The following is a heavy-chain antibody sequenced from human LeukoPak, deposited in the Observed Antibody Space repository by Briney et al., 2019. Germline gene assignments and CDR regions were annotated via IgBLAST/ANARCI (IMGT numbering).Heavy chain of an antibody. CDR2: IYTSGST. CDR1: GGSISSGSYY. Sequence: PSETLSLTCTVSGGSISSGSYYWSWIRRPAGKGLEWIGRIYTSGSTNYNPSLKSRVTISVDTSKNQFSLKLSSVTAADTAVYYCARGVLRYFDWLLYPSGWFDYWGQGTLVTVSS. CDR3: ARGVLRYFDWLLYPSGWFDY. V-gene: IGHV4-61*02. J-gene: IGHJ4*02. D-gene: IGHD3-9*01.